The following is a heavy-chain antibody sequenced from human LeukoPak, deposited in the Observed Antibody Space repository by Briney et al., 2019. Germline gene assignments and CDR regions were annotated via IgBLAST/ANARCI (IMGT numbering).Heavy chain of an antibody. Sequence: GGSLRLSCAASGFTFSSYGMHWVRQAPGKGLEWVAVIWYDGSNKYYADSVKGRFTISRDNSKNTLYLQMNSLRAEDTAVYYCARGPEGGATGTGVYYHYGMDGWGQGTKVTVSS. V-gene: IGHV3-33*01. CDR3: ARGPEGGATGTGVYYHYGMDG. D-gene: IGHD6-13*01. J-gene: IGHJ6*02. CDR2: IWYDGSNK. CDR1: GFTFSSYG.